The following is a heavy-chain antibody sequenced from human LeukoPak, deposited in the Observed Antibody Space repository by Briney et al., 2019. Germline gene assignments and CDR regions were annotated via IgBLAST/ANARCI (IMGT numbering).Heavy chain of an antibody. CDR1: GFTFSSYG. CDR2: IWYDGSNK. J-gene: IGHJ4*01. CDR3: ATGSAYYFDY. V-gene: IGHV3-33*01. Sequence: GRSLRLSCAASGFTFSSYGMHWVRQAPGKGLEWVAVIWYDGSNKYYADSVKGRFTISRDNSKNTPYLQMNSLRAEDTAVYYCATGSAYYFDYWGQGTLVTVSS. D-gene: IGHD3-10*01.